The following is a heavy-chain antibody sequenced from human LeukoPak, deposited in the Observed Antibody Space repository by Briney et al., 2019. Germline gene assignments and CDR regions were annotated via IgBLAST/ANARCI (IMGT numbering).Heavy chain of an antibody. CDR2: TRSKANSYAT. CDR1: GFTFSGSA. Sequence: GGSLRLSCAASGFTFSGSAMHWVRQASGKGLEWVGRTRSKANSYATAYAASVKGRFTISRDDSKNTAYLQMNSLKTEDTAVYYCTRQLPLDTAMVTSRYYYMDVWGKGTTVTVSS. D-gene: IGHD5-18*01. V-gene: IGHV3-73*01. CDR3: TRQLPLDTAMVTSRYYYMDV. J-gene: IGHJ6*03.